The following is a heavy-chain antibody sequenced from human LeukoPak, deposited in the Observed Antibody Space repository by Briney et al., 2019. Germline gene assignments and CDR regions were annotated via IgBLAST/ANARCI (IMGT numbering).Heavy chain of an antibody. CDR3: AKDTNRDLHTLYYFGY. CDR2: ISWNSGSI. V-gene: IGHV3-9*01. CDR1: GFTFDDYA. J-gene: IGHJ4*02. Sequence: GRSLRLSCAASGFTFDDYAMHWVRQAPGKGLEWVSGISWNSGSIGYADSVKGRFTISRDNAKNSLYLQMNSLRAEDTALYYCAKDTNRDLHTLYYFGYWGQGTLVTVSS. D-gene: IGHD2-2*02.